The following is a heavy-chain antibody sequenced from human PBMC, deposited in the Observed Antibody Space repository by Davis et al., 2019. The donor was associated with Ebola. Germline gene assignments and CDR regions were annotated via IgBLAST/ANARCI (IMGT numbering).Heavy chain of an antibody. V-gene: IGHV4-39*01. CDR2: IYYSGST. CDR3: ARVGIVATRGTNYYYYGMDV. J-gene: IGHJ6*02. D-gene: IGHD5-12*01. CDR1: GGSISSSSYY. Sequence: SETLSLTCTVSGGSISSSSYYWGWIRQPPGKGLEWIGSIYYSGSTYYNPSLKSRVTISVDTSKNQFSLKLSSVTAADTAVYYCARVGIVATRGTNYYYYGMDVWGQGTTVTVSS.